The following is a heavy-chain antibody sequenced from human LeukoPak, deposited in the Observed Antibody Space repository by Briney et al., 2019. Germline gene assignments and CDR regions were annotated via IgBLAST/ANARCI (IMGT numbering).Heavy chain of an antibody. Sequence: GGSLRLSCAASGFTFTNYGMSWVRQAPGKGLEWVSAISGNGGNTYYADSVKGRFTISRDNAKNSLYLQMNSLRAEDTAVYYCARDSLSGSYYAFDIWGQGTMVTVSS. D-gene: IGHD1-26*01. CDR2: ISGNGGNT. V-gene: IGHV3-23*01. CDR1: GFTFTNYG. CDR3: ARDSLSGSYYAFDI. J-gene: IGHJ3*02.